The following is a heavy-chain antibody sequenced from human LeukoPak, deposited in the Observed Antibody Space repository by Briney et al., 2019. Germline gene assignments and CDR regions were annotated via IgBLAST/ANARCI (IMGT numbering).Heavy chain of an antibody. CDR2: INDDGSAT. V-gene: IGHV3-74*01. CDR1: GFTFRRHW. CDR3: AREEEMATNTDY. Sequence: PGGSLRLSCAASGFTFRRHWMHWVRQALGKGLVWVSRINDDGSATYYADSVKGRFSISRDNPKNTLYLHMHSLRADDTAVYYCAREEEMATNTDYWGQGTLVTVSS. D-gene: IGHD5-24*01. J-gene: IGHJ4*02.